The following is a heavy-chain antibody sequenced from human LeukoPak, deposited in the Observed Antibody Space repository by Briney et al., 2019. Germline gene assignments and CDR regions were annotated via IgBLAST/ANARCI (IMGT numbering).Heavy chain of an antibody. V-gene: IGHV3-23*01. J-gene: IGHJ5*02. CDR3: AKDSLDYDFWSGTNAPNWFDP. CDR1: GFTVSSNY. D-gene: IGHD3-3*01. CDR2: ISGSGGST. Sequence: GGSLRLSCAASGFTVSSNYMSWVRQAPGKGLEWVSAISGSGGSTYYADSVKGRFTISRDNSKNTLYLQMNSLRAEDTAVYYCAKDSLDYDFWSGTNAPNWFDPWGQGTLVTVSS.